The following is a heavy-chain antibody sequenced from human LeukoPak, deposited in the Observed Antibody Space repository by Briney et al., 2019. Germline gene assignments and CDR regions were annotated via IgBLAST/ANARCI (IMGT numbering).Heavy chain of an antibody. J-gene: IGHJ6*02. CDR2: ISAYNGNT. CDR1: GGTFSSYG. D-gene: IGHD4-17*01. V-gene: IGHV1-18*01. CDR3: AREGMTTVSPVYYYGMDV. Sequence: ASVKVSCKASGGTFSSYGISWVRQAPGQGLEWMGWISAYNGNTNYAQKLQGRVTMTTDTSTSTAYMELRSLRSDDTAVYYCAREGMTTVSPVYYYGMDVWGQGTTVTVSS.